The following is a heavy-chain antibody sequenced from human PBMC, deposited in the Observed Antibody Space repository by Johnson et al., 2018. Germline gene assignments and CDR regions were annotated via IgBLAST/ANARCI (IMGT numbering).Heavy chain of an antibody. J-gene: IGHJ3*02. V-gene: IGHV3-33*01. Sequence: VQLLETGGGVVQPGRSLRLSCAASGFTFSRYGMHWVRQAPGKGLEWVAVIWSDGRTKDYTDSVKGRFTISRDNSNNMLYLQMNSLRAEDTAMFYCATGAGAAAFDIWGQGTMVTVAS. CDR2: IWSDGRTK. CDR3: ATGAGAAAFDI. CDR1: GFTFSRYG. D-gene: IGHD3-10*01.